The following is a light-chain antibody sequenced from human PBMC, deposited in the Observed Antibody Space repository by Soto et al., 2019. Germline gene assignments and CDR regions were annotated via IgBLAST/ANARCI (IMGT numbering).Light chain of an antibody. CDR3: QKCNSTPWT. CDR2: AAS. J-gene: IGKJ1*01. CDR1: QSISSY. V-gene: IGKV1-39*01. Sequence: DIQMTQSPSSLSASVGDRVTITCRASQSISSYLNWYQQKPGKAPKLLIYAASSLQSGVPSRFSGSGSGTDFTLTISSLQPEDVATYYCQKCNSTPWTFGQGTKVEIK.